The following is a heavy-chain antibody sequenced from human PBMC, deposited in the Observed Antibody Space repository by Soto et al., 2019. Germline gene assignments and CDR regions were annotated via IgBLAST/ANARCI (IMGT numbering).Heavy chain of an antibody. J-gene: IGHJ6*02. CDR1: GYTFTSYG. CDR2: ISAYNGNT. D-gene: IGHD3-10*01. Sequence: QVQLVQSGAEVKKPGASVKVSCKASGYTFTSYGISWVRQAPGQGLEWMGWISAYNGNTNYAQKLQGRVTMTTDTSTSTAYMELSSPRSVDTAMYDSARDPPARQHLGFGEPHYYYDMDVWGQGTTVTVSS. V-gene: IGHV1-18*01. CDR3: ARDPPARQHLGFGEPHYYYDMDV.